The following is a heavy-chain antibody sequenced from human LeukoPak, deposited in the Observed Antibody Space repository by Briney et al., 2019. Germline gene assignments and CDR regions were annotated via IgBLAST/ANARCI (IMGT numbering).Heavy chain of an antibody. V-gene: IGHV4-4*07. J-gene: IGHJ3*02. D-gene: IGHD2-15*01. CDR3: ARGRYCSADICSGGDAFDT. Sequence: PSETLSLTCTVSGGSINNYYWSWIRQPAGKGLEWIGRIYTRGSTNYNPSPKSRVTMSVDTSKNQFSLKLSSVTAADTAVYYCARGRYCSADICSGGDAFDTWGQGTMVSVSS. CDR1: GGSINNYY. CDR2: IYTRGST.